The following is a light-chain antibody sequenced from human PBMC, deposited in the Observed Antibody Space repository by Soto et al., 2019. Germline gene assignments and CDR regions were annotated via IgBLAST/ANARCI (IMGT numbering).Light chain of an antibody. CDR2: GAS. V-gene: IGKV3-15*01. CDR3: QQYNNWPPWT. Sequence: EIMMIQSPPKRSVSGKNVAILGCRTSQSVSSNLAWYQQKPGQAPRLPIYGASTRATGIPARFSGSGSGTEFTLTICTLQSEDFAVYCCQQYNNWPPWTFGQGTKVDIK. J-gene: IGKJ1*01. CDR1: QSVSSN.